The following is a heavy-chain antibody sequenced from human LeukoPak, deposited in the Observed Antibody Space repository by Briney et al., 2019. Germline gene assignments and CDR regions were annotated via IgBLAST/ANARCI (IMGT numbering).Heavy chain of an antibody. CDR2: INPSGGST. J-gene: IGHJ6*02. CDR1: GYTFTSYY. V-gene: IGHV1-46*01. CDR3: ARDLYSSSIYYYYYYGMDV. Sequence: ASVKVSCKASGYTFTSYYMHWVRQAPGQGLEWMGIINPSGGSTSYAQKFQGRVTMTRDTSTSTVYMELSSLRSDDTAVYYCARDLYSSSIYYYYYYGMDVWGQGTTVTVSS. D-gene: IGHD6-13*01.